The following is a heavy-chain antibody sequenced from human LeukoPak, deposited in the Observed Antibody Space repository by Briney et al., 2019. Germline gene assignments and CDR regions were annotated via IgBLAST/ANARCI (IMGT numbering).Heavy chain of an antibody. CDR1: GFTFSSYG. Sequence: GGTLRLSCAASGFTFSSYGMSWVRQAPGKGLGWVSLINPDGSITNYADSVKGRFTISRDNAKTSLILQVNSLRAEHTAVYYCVRERFHGSGAPKFDFWGQGTLVTVSS. J-gene: IGHJ4*02. CDR2: INPDGSIT. V-gene: IGHV3-74*01. CDR3: VRERFHGSGAPKFDF. D-gene: IGHD3-10*01.